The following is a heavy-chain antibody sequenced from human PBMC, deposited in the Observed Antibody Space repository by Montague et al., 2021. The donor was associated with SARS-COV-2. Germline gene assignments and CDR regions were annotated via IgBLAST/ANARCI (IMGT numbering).Heavy chain of an antibody. CDR3: ARVGRGSSWYEVALDI. V-gene: IGHV4-59*01. D-gene: IGHD6-13*01. J-gene: IGHJ3*02. CDR1: GGSISRYS. Sequence: SETRSLTCTVSGGSISRYSWTWIRQPPGKGLEWIGYIYNSGSTNYNPSLTSRVTISVDTSKNQFSLKLSSVAAVDTAVYYCARVGRGSSWYEVALDIWGQGTMVTVSS. CDR2: IYNSGST.